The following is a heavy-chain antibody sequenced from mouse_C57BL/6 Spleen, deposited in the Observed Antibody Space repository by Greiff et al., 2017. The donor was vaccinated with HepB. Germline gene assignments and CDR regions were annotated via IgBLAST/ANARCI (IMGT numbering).Heavy chain of an antibody. CDR2: IYPGDGDT. CDR3: ARGLSGYYGY. CDR1: GYAFSSSW. J-gene: IGHJ2*01. V-gene: IGHV1-82*01. Sequence: VQLQQSGPELVKPGASVKISCKASGYAFSSSWMNWVKQRPGKGLEWIGRIYPGDGDTNYNGKFKGKATLTADKSSSTAYMQLSSLTSEDSAVYFCARGLSGYYGYWGQGTTLTVSS. D-gene: IGHD2-3*01.